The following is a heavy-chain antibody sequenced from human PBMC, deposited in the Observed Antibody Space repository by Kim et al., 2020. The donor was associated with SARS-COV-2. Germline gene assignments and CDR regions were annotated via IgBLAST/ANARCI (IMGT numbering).Heavy chain of an antibody. Sequence: GGSLRLSCAASGFTFSSYWMSWVRQAPGKGLEWVANIKQDGSEKYYVDSVKGRFTISRDNAKNSLYLQMNSLRAEDTAVYYCARDGWFGEPTFDYWGQGTLVTVSS. V-gene: IGHV3-7*05. J-gene: IGHJ4*02. CDR2: IKQDGSEK. D-gene: IGHD3-10*01. CDR3: ARDGWFGEPTFDY. CDR1: GFTFSSYW.